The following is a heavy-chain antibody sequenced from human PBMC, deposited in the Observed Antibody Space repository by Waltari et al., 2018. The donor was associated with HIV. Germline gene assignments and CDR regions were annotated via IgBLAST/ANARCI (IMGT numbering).Heavy chain of an antibody. J-gene: IGHJ4*02. CDR3: ARRSRTDSSGSIAGF. D-gene: IGHD3-22*01. V-gene: IGHV1-8*01. CDR1: GYTFTSYD. Sequence: QVQLVQSGAEVKKPGASVKVSCKASGYTFTSYDFNWVRQATGQGLEWMGWLNTNSRITGYAPNFQGRVTMTRNTSIITAYMELSSLRSEDTAVYYCARRSRTDSSGSIAGFWGQGTLVTVSS. CDR2: LNTNSRIT.